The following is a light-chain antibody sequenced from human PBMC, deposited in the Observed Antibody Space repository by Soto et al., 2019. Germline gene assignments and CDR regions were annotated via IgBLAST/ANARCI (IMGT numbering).Light chain of an antibody. Sequence: EIVLTQSPATLSLSPGERATLSCRASQSVENYLAWFQQKRGQAPRLLIYDTSNRAAGIPDRFSGSGSGTDFTITISSLAPEDFAVYYCHQRYIWPPLTFGGGTKVEIK. V-gene: IGKV3-11*01. CDR3: HQRYIWPPLT. J-gene: IGKJ4*01. CDR1: QSVENY. CDR2: DTS.